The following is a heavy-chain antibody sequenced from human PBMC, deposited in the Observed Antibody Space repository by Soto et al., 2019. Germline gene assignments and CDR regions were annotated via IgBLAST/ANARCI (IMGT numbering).Heavy chain of an antibody. V-gene: IGHV4-31*03. CDR1: GGSVSSGGFY. D-gene: IGHD6-6*01. CDR2: IYYSGST. Sequence: SETLSLTCTVSGGSVSSGGFYWTWIRQPPGKGLEWIWYIYYSGSTYYNPSLKSRVTISVDTSKNQFSLKLSSVTAADTAVYYCARDQRSSSGGYFDYWGQGTLVTVSS. CDR3: ARDQRSSSGGYFDY. J-gene: IGHJ4*02.